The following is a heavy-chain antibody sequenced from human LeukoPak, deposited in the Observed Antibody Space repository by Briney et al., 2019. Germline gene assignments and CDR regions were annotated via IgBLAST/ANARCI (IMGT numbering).Heavy chain of an antibody. CDR1: GFTFSSYA. J-gene: IGHJ4*02. CDR2: ISDTGATT. D-gene: IGHD2-8*01. CDR3: AKDTSIGRYCANGVCSPFDY. V-gene: IGHV3-23*01. Sequence: GGSLRLSCAGSGFTFSSYAMSWVRQAPGRGLEWVSAISDTGATTYDADSVKGRFTISRDNSRSTLYLQMNSLRAEDTALYYCAKDTSIGRYCANGVCSPFDYWGQGTLVTVSS.